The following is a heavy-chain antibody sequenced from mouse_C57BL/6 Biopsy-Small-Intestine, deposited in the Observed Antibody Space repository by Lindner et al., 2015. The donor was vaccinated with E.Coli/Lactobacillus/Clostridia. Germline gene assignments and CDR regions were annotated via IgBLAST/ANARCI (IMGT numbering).Heavy chain of an antibody. CDR3: ARRGGYDNYYFDY. CDR1: GYSFTGYY. Sequence: EVQLQESGPELVKPGASVKISCKASGYSFTGYYMNWVKQSPEKSLEWIGEINPSTGGTTYNQKFKAKATLTVDKSSSTAYMQLKSLTSEDSAVYYCARRGGYDNYYFDYWGQGTTLTVSS. D-gene: IGHD2-3*01. V-gene: IGHV1-42*01. J-gene: IGHJ2*01. CDR2: INPSTGGT.